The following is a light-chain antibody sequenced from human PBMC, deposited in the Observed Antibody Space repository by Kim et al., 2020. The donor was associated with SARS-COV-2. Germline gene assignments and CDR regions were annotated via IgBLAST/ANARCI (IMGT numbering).Light chain of an antibody. J-gene: IGKJ1*01. CDR1: QDISNH. V-gene: IGKV1-27*01. CDR3: QKYDNAPWT. CDR2: AAS. Sequence: ASVGDGVTLTCRAGQDISNHLAWYQQKPGKVPKVLISAASALQSGVPSRFSGSRSGTDFTLTISSLQPEDVATYYCQKYDNAPWTFGQGTKVEIK.